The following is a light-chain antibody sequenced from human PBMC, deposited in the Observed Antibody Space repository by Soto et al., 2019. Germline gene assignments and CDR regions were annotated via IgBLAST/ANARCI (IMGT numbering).Light chain of an antibody. Sequence: DIVMTQSPDSLSVSLGERATINCKSSQSVLYSSNNKNYLAWYQQKPGQPPKLLIYWASTRESGVPDRFSGSGSGTDFTLTISSLQAEDVAVYYCPEYYSTPPTFGQGTKVEIK. CDR2: WAS. CDR1: QSVLYSSNNKNY. J-gene: IGKJ1*01. CDR3: PEYYSTPPT. V-gene: IGKV4-1*01.